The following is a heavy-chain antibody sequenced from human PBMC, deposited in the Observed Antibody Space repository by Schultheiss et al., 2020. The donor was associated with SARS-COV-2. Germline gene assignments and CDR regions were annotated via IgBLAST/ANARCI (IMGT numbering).Heavy chain of an antibody. V-gene: IGHV4-34*01. D-gene: IGHD6-13*01. Sequence: ESLKISCAVYGGSFSGYYWSWIRQPPGKGLEWIGEINHSGSANHNPSLKSRVTISVDTSKNQFSLKLSSVTAADTAVYYCARVFESSSWSTSNWFDPWGQGTLVTVSS. J-gene: IGHJ5*02. CDR3: ARVFESSSWSTSNWFDP. CDR2: INHSGSA. CDR1: GGSFSGYY.